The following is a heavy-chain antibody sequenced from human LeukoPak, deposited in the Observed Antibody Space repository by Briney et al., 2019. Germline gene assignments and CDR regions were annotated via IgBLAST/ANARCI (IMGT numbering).Heavy chain of an antibody. D-gene: IGHD3-10*01. CDR3: ARDMGITMVRGGGGFDY. CDR2: ISAYNGNT. J-gene: IGHJ4*02. CDR1: GYTFTSYG. V-gene: IGHV1-18*01. Sequence: ASVKVSCKASGYTFTSYGISWVRQAPGQGLEWMGWISAYNGNTNYAQKLQGRVTMTTDTSTSTAYMELRSLRSDDTAVYYCARDMGITMVRGGGGFDYWGQGTLVTVSS.